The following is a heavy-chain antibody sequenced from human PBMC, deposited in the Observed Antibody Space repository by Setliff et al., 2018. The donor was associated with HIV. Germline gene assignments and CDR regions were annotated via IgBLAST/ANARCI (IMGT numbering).Heavy chain of an antibody. CDR3: AREWGGIGVFDY. V-gene: IGHV4-31*03. J-gene: IGHJ4*02. CDR2: IYYSGTT. D-gene: IGHD3-16*01. Sequence: SETLSLTCTVSGDSINTGGYYWTWIRQFPGKSLEWIGYIYYSGTTYYNPSLKSRLTLSLDKSKNQFSLRLSYMPAADTAMYYCAREWGGIGVFDYWGQGALVTVSS. CDR1: GDSINTGGYY.